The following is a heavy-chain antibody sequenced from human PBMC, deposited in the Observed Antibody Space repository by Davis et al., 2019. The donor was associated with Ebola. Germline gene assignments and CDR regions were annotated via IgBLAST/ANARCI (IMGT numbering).Heavy chain of an antibody. CDR3: AKLEQLGY. CDR2: ISYDGSNK. CDR1: GFTFSSYG. Sequence: GESLKISCAASGFTFSSYGMHWVRQAPGKGLEWVAVISYDGSNKYYADSVKGRFTISRDNSKNTLYLQMNSLRAKDTAVYYCAKLEQLGYWGQGTLVTVSS. V-gene: IGHV3-30*18. J-gene: IGHJ4*02. D-gene: IGHD6-6*01.